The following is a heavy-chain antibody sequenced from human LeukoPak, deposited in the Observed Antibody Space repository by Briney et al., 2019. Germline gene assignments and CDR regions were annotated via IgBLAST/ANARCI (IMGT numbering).Heavy chain of an antibody. J-gene: IGHJ4*02. CDR3: ARGITTMVRGVTYYFGY. Sequence: ASVKVSCKASGYTFTGYYMHWVRQAPGQGLEWMGWINPNSGGTNYAQKFQGRVTMTRDTSISTAYMELSRLRSDDTAVYYCARGITTMVRGVTYYFGYWGQGTLVTVSS. V-gene: IGHV1-2*02. D-gene: IGHD3-10*01. CDR2: INPNSGGT. CDR1: GYTFTGYY.